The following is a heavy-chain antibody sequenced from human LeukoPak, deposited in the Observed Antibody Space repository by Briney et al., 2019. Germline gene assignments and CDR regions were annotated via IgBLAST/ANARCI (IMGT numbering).Heavy chain of an antibody. CDR1: GFTFSNYG. V-gene: IGHV3-30*02. CDR3: AKGVGYSGYKVVRGRGNYGMDV. J-gene: IGHJ6*02. D-gene: IGHD5-12*01. CDR2: IRYDESNK. Sequence: GGSLRLSCAASGFTFSNYGVHWVRQAPGKGLEWVSFIRYDESNKYYTDSVKGRFTISRDNSKNTLYLQMNSLRAEDTAVYYCAKGVGYSGYKVVRGRGNYGMDVWGQGTTVTVSS.